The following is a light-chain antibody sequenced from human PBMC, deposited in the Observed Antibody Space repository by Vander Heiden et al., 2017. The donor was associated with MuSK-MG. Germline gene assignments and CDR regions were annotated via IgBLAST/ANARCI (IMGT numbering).Light chain of an antibody. CDR3: SSYTSSSKNV. V-gene: IGLV2-14*01. CDR2: EVS. J-gene: IGLJ1*01. Sequence: QSALTQPASVSGSPGQSITISCTGTSSDVGGYNYVSWYQQHPGKAPKLMIYEVSNRPSGVSTRFSGSKSGNTASLTISGLQAEDEADYYCSSYTSSSKNVFGTGTKVTVL. CDR1: SSDVGGYNY.